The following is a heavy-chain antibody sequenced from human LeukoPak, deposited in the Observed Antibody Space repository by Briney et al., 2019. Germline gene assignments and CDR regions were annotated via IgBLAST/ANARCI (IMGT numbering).Heavy chain of an antibody. CDR2: IYYSGST. D-gene: IGHD4-17*01. V-gene: IGHV4-59*12. CDR3: ARETYGDSPPYYYYYYMDV. CDR1: GGSISSYY. J-gene: IGHJ6*03. Sequence: SETLSLTCTVSGGSISSYYWSWIRQPPGKGLEWIGYIYYSGSTNYNPSLKSRVTISVDTSKNQFSLKPSSVTAADTAVYYCARETYGDSPPYYYYYYMDVWGKGTTVTVSS.